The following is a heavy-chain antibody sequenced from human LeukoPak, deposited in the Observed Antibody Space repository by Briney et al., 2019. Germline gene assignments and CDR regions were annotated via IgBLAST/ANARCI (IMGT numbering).Heavy chain of an antibody. CDR3: ARDLYGGGYFDY. D-gene: IGHD3-10*01. CDR1: GGSLSSGGYY. CDR2: TYYSGST. J-gene: IGHJ4*02. V-gene: IGHV4-31*03. Sequence: SQTLSLTCTVSGGSLSSGGYYWSWIRQHPGKGLEWIGNTYYSGSTSYNPSLKSRLTISVDTSKNHFSLKCSSVTAADTAVYYCARDLYGGGYFDYWGEGTLVSV.